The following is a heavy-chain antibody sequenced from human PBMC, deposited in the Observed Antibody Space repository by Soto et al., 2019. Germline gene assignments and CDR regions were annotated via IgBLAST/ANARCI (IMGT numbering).Heavy chain of an antibody. CDR2: ISAYNGNT. CDR1: GYTLTELS. CDR3: ARDQPFQGGAKNYLMDV. D-gene: IGHD3-10*01. Sequence: APVKVSCKVSGYTLTELSMHWVRQAPGQGLEWMGWISAYNGNTNYAQKLQGRVTMTTDTSTSTAYMELRSLRSDDTAVYYCARDQPFQGGAKNYLMDVRAQGTTDSVS. J-gene: IGHJ6*02. V-gene: IGHV1-18*01.